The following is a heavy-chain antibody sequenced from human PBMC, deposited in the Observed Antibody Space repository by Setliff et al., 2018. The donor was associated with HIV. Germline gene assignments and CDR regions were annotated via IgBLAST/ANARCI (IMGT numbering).Heavy chain of an antibody. CDR1: GDSISSSSYY. CDR2: IYYSGST. CDR3: ARLSRWGTMTTLDF. Sequence: SETLSLTCSVSGDSISSSSYYWGWIRQPPGKGLEWIGSIYYSGSTYYNPSLKSRVTISVDTSKNQFSLTLSSVTAADTAVYFCARLSRWGTMTTLDFWGQGTLVTVSS. V-gene: IGHV4-39*07. D-gene: IGHD4-4*01. J-gene: IGHJ4*02.